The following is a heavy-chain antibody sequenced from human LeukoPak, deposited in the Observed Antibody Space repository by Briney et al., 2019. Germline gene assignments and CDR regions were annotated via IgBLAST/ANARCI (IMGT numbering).Heavy chain of an antibody. CDR3: ARYDSSLLGY. J-gene: IGHJ4*02. CDR1: GYTFTGYY. CDR2: INPISGRT. Sequence: ASVTVSCKASGYTFTGYYMHWVRQAPGQGLEWMGWINPISGRTNYAQKFQGRVTMTRDTSISTAYMELSRLRSDDTAVYYCARYDSSLLGYWGQGTLVSVSS. D-gene: IGHD3-22*01. V-gene: IGHV1-2*02.